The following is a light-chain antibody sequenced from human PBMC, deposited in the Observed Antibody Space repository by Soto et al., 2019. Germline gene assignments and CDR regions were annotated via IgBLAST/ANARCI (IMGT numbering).Light chain of an antibody. CDR1: QSIRSW. J-gene: IGKJ1*01. CDR2: DAS. V-gene: IGKV1-5*01. CDR3: QQYDSFSKT. Sequence: DIQMTQSPSTLSASLGDRVTITCRASQSIRSWLAWYQQKPGKAPQLLIYDASNLESGVPSRFSGSGSGTEFTLTISSLQPDDFATYYCQQYDSFSKTFGRGTKV.